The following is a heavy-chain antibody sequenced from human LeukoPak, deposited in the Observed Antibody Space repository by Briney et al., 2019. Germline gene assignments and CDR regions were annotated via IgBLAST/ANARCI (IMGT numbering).Heavy chain of an antibody. CDR2: INHSGST. CDR3: AREQGALSWFDP. CDR1: GGSFSGYY. V-gene: IGHV4-34*01. Sequence: ETLSLTCAVSGGSFSGYYWSWVRQPPGKGLEWIGEINHSGSTNYNPSLKSRVTISVDTSKNQFSLKLSSVTAADTAVYYCAREQGALSWFDPWGQGTLVTVSS. J-gene: IGHJ5*02.